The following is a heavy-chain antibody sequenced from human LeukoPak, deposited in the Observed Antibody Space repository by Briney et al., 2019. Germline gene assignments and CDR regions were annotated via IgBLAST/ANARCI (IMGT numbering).Heavy chain of an antibody. V-gene: IGHV4-59*01. CDR3: ARGHPPNLDV. CDR1: GGSIGTEH. Sequence: TPSETLSLTCTISGGSIGTEHGTWIRQPPGKGLDWIGYAYYNGNTNYNPSLNSRVTTSVDTSNNQFSLRLTSVTTADTAVYYCARGHPPNLDVWGQGTTVTVSS. J-gene: IGHJ6*02. CDR2: AYYNGNT.